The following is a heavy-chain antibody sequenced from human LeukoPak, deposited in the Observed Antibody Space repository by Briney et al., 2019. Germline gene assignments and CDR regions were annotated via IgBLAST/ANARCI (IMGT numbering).Heavy chain of an antibody. J-gene: IGHJ4*02. CDR1: GYTFTSYG. CDR3: AREQTSYYYDSSGYFDY. Sequence: GASVKVSCKASGYTFTSYGISWVRQAPGQGLERMGWISAYNGNTNYAQKLQGRVTMTTDTSTSTAYMELRSLRSDDTAVYYCAREQTSYYYDSSGYFDYWGQGTLVTVSS. V-gene: IGHV1-18*01. D-gene: IGHD3-22*01. CDR2: ISAYNGNT.